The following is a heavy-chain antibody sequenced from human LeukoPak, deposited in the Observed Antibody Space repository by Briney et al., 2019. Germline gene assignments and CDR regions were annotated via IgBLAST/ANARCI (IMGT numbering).Heavy chain of an antibody. CDR3: ARVYYYYQYMDV. V-gene: IGHV4-34*01. J-gene: IGHJ6*03. CDR1: GGSFSGYY. Sequence: SETLTLTCAVYGGSFSGYYWSWIRQPPGKGLEWIGEINHSGSTYHNPSLKSRVIISVDTSKNQFSLKLTSVTAADTGVYYCARVYYYYQYMDVWGKGTTVTVSS. CDR2: INHSGST.